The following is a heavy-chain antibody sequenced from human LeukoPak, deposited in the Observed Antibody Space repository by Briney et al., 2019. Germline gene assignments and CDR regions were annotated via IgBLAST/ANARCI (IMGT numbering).Heavy chain of an antibody. D-gene: IGHD3-9*01. Sequence: ASVKVSCKASENTFTGYYIHWVRQAPGQGLEWMGIINPSGGSTSYAQKFQGRVTMTRDMSTSTVYMELSSLRSEDTAVYYCARDLWANYDILTGYYFDYWGQGTLVTVSS. CDR2: INPSGGST. CDR1: ENTFTGYY. V-gene: IGHV1-46*01. J-gene: IGHJ4*02. CDR3: ARDLWANYDILTGYYFDY.